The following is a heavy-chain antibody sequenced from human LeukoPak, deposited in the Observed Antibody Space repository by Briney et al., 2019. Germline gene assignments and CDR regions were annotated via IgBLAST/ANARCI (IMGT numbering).Heavy chain of an antibody. CDR1: GFTFSTYW. CDR2: IHSDGRST. CDR3: ARDRPGNTAIDY. D-gene: IGHD5-18*01. J-gene: IGHJ4*02. Sequence: PGGSLRLSCAASGFTFSTYWMHWVRQAPGKGLVWVSRIHSDGRSTSYADSVNGRFTISRDNAKNTLYLQMNSLRAEDTAVYYYARDRPGNTAIDYWGQGTLVTVSS. V-gene: IGHV3-74*01.